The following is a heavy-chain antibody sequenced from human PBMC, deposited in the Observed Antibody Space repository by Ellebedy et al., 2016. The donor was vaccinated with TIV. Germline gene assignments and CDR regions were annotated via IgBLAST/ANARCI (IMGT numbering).Heavy chain of an antibody. D-gene: IGHD4-17*01. CDR3: ATDGSYGDYRSPTHAFVM. J-gene: IGHJ3*02. V-gene: IGHV3-7*01. CDR2: INQDAGEK. CDR1: RFTFSSYW. Sequence: GGSLRLSCAASRFTFSSYWMSWVRQAPGKGLEWVANINQDAGEKFYVDSVKGRFTISRDNAKNSLYLQMNSLRAEDTAMYYCATDGSYGDYRSPTHAFVMWGQGTLVTVSS.